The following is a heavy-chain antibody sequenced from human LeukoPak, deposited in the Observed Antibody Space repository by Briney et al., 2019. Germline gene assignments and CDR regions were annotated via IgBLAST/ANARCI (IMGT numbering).Heavy chain of an antibody. J-gene: IGHJ4*02. CDR3: AKGAEGWAFPN. V-gene: IGHV3-23*01. CDR2: ISGSGGST. Sequence: GGTLRLSCAASGFTFSSYGMSWVRQAPGKGLEWVSAISGSGGSTYYADSVKGRFTISRGNSKNTLYLQMNSLRAEDTAVYYCAKGAEGWAFPNWGQGTLVTVSS. D-gene: IGHD6-19*01. CDR1: GFTFSSYG.